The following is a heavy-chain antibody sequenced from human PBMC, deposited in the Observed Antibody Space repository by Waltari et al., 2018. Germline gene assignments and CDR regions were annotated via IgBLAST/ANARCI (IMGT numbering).Heavy chain of an antibody. CDR1: GFTFSSSW. CDR2: INTELSST. V-gene: IGHV3-74*01. J-gene: IGHJ4*02. D-gene: IGHD6-19*01. CDR3: ARVRIAVAGTGAFDY. Sequence: EVQLVESGGGLVQPGGSLRLSCADSGFTFSSSWRHWCPQAPGKGLVLFSRINTELSSTSYADSVKGRFTISRDNAKNTLYLQMNSLRAEDTAVYYCARVRIAVAGTGAFDYWGQGTLVTVSS.